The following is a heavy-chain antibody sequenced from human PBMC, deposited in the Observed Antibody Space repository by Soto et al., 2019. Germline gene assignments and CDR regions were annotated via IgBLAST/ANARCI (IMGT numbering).Heavy chain of an antibody. J-gene: IGHJ4*02. V-gene: IGHV4-39*01. Sequence: SETLSLTCTVSGGSISSSSYYWGWIRQPPGKGLEWIGCIYYSGSTHYNPSLKSRLTISVDTSKNQFSLQLTSVTVEDTAVYYCATSYGNAWYTYWGQGTHVTVSS. CDR1: GGSISSSSYY. CDR2: IYYSGST. D-gene: IGHD6-13*01. CDR3: ATSYGNAWYTY.